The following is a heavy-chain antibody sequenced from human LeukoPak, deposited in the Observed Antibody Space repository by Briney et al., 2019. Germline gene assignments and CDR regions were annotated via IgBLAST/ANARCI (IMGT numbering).Heavy chain of an antibody. J-gene: IGHJ6*03. CDR2: IYYSGST. D-gene: IGHD4-23*01. V-gene: IGHV4-39*07. CDR1: GGSISSSTYY. Sequence: SETLSLTCSVSGGSISSSTYYSGWIRQPPGKGLEWIGCIYYSGSTYYNPSLKSRVTISLDTSNNQFSLKLSSVTAADTAVYYCARDGTVVSPYYYYYMDVLGKETTVTVSS. CDR3: ARDGTVVSPYYYYYMDV.